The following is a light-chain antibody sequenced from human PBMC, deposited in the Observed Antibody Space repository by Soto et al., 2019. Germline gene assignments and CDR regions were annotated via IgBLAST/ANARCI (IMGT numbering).Light chain of an antibody. CDR1: QSVSSY. V-gene: IGKV3-11*01. J-gene: IGKJ2*02. Sequence: EIVLTQSPATLFLSPGERATLSCRASQSVSSYLAWYQQKPGQAPRLLIYEASNRATGIPARFSGTGSGTDFTLTISSLEPEDFAVYYCQQRYNWPPCTFGQGTKLEIK. CDR3: QQRYNWPPCT. CDR2: EAS.